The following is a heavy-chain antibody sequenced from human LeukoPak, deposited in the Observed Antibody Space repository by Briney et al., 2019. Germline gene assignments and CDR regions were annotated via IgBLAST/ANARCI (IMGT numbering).Heavy chain of an antibody. CDR2: INHSGST. V-gene: IGHV4-34*01. CDR3: ARLAYGFGY. J-gene: IGHJ4*02. CDR1: GGSLSGYY. D-gene: IGHD4-17*01. Sequence: SETLSLTCAVYGGSLSGYYWSWIRQPPGKGLEWIGEINHSGSTNYNPSLKSRVTISVDTSKNQFSLKLSSVTAADTAVYYCARLAYGFGYWGQGTLVTVSS.